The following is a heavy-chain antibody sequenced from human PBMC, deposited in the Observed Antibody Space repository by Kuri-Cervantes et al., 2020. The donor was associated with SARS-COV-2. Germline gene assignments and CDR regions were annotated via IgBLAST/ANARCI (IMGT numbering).Heavy chain of an antibody. D-gene: IGHD3-22*01. V-gene: IGHV1-69*13. Sequence: SVKVSCKASGCTFSSYALSWVRQAPGQGLEWMGGIIPIFGTANYAQKFQGRVTITADESTSTAYMELSSLRSEDTAVYYCALGYWGSGYPRYYYYMDVWGEGTTVTVSS. CDR3: ALGYWGSGYPRYYYYMDV. CDR2: IIPIFGTA. J-gene: IGHJ6*03. CDR1: GCTFSSYA.